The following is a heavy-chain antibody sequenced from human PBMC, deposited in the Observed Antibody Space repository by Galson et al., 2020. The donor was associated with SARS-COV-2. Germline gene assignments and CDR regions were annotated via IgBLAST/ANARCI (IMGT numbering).Heavy chain of an antibody. J-gene: IGHJ6*02. CDR2: IGKDGGKK. D-gene: IGHD5-12*01. CDR1: GFTFSSYG. V-gene: IGHV3-33*01. CDR3: AREGIVATISGMDV. Sequence: GESLKISCAASGFTFSSYGMHWVRQAPAKGRGWVAVIGKDGGKKNNADPVRGRFTISRDNSKNTLYLQMNSLRAEDTAVYYCAREGIVATISGMDVWGQGTTVTVSS.